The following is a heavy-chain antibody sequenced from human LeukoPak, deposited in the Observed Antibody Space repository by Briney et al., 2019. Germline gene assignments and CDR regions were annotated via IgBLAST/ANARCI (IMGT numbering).Heavy chain of an antibody. V-gene: IGHV1-3*01. J-gene: IGHJ4*02. CDR1: GYTFTSYA. D-gene: IGHD4-11*01. Sequence: GASVKVSCKASGYTFTSYAMHWVRQAPGQRLEWMGWINAGNGNTKYSQKFQGRVTITRDTSASTAYMELSSLRPEDTAVYYCARDYADYSNYFDYWGQGTLVTVSS. CDR2: INAGNGNT. CDR3: ARDYADYSNYFDY.